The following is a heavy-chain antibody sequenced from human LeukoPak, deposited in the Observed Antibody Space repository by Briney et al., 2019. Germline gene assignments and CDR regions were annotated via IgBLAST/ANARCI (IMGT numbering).Heavy chain of an antibody. V-gene: IGHV3-66*02. CDR1: GFTVGNNY. J-gene: IGHJ4*02. Sequence: PGGSLRLSCTVSGFTVGNNYMSWVRQAPGEGLEWVALMYSRGSSRYADSVRGRFTISRDSSKNTVYLQMNSLRAEDTAVYYCARGQIVGVQGDFWGQGTLVTVSS. CDR2: MYSRGSS. CDR3: ARGQIVGVQGDF. D-gene: IGHD1-26*01.